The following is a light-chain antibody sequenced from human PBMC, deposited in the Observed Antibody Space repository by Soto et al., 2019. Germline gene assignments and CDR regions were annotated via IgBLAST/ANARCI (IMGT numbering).Light chain of an antibody. CDR1: STDVGGYNY. Sequence: QSALTQPASVSGSPGQSINISCTGTSTDVGGYNYDSWYQHHPGIAPKLIIYDVSNRPSGVSNPFSGSKAGNTASLTISGLQPEDEADYYCSSYTTRNTSQIVFASGSKVTV. J-gene: IGLJ1*01. V-gene: IGLV2-14*03. CDR3: SSYTTRNTSQIV. CDR2: DVS.